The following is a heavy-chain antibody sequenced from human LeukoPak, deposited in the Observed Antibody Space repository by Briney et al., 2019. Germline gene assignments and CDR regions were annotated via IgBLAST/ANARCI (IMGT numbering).Heavy chain of an antibody. V-gene: IGHV3-11*01. CDR1: GFTFSDYY. CDR3: ARRRYNWNAIDY. Sequence: GGSLRLSCAASGFTFSDYYMSWIRQAPGKGLEWVSYISSSGSTLYYADSVKGRITISRDDAKNSLYLQMNSLRAEDTAVYYCARRRYNWNAIDYWGQGTLVTVSS. J-gene: IGHJ4*02. CDR2: ISSSGSTL. D-gene: IGHD1-20*01.